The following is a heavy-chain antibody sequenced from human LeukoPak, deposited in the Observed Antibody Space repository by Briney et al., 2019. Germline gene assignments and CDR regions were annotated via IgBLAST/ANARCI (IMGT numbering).Heavy chain of an antibody. J-gene: IGHJ4*02. V-gene: IGHV4-34*01. D-gene: IGHD6-13*01. CDR1: GGSFSGYY. CDR2: INHSGST. CDR3: ARAIAAPYYFDY. Sequence: SETLSLTCAVYGGSFSGYYWSWIRQPPGKGLEWIGEINHSGSTNYDPSLKSRVTISVDTSKNQFSLKLSSVTAADTAVYYCARAIAAPYYFDYWGQGTLVTVSS.